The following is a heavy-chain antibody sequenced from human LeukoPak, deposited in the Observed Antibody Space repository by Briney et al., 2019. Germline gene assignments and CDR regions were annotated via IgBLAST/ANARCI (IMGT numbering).Heavy chain of an antibody. Sequence: GGSLRLSCAASGFTFSSYAMSWVRQAPGKGLVWVSRINSDGSSTSYADSVKGRFTISRDNAKNTLYLQMNSLRAEDTAVYYCARAGFSVAVAYWGQGTLVTVSS. CDR2: INSDGSST. CDR3: ARAGFSVAVAY. CDR1: GFTFSSYA. D-gene: IGHD6-19*01. J-gene: IGHJ4*02. V-gene: IGHV3-74*01.